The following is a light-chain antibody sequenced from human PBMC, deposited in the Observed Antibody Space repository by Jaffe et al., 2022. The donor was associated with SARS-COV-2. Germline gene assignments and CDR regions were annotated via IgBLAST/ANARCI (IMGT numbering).Light chain of an antibody. CDR2: DAS. V-gene: IGKV1-33*01. CDR3: QQFL. Sequence: DIQMTQSPSSLSASVGDRVTITCQASQDISNYLNWYQQKPGKAPKLLIYDASNLETGVPSRFSGSGSGTDFTFTISSLQPEDIATYYCQQFLFGGGTKVEIK. J-gene: IGKJ4*01. CDR1: QDISNY.